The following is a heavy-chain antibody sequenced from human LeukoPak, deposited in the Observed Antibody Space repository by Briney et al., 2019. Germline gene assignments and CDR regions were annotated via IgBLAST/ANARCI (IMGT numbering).Heavy chain of an antibody. CDR1: GYSISSGYY. CDR3: ARDPLYSGYDF. V-gene: IGHV4-38-2*02. D-gene: IGHD5-12*01. J-gene: IGHJ4*02. CDR2: IYHSGST. Sequence: SETLSLTCTVSGYSISSGYYWGWIRQPPGKGLEWIGSIYHSGSTYYNPSLKSRVTISVDTSKNQFSLKLSSVTAADTAVYYCARDPLYSGYDFWGQGTLVTVSS.